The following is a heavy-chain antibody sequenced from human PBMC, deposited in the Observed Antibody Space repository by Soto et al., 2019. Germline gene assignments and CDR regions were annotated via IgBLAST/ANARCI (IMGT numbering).Heavy chain of an antibody. CDR1: GFTFSSYW. J-gene: IGHJ6*02. CDR2: FSNDASTT. D-gene: IGHD6-13*01. Sequence: GGSLRLSCAASGFTFSSYWMHWVRQAPGKGLEWVSGFSNDASTTRYADSVKGRFTISRDYARNTLHLQMNSLRAEDTAVYYCAKKGGRGAAAGTGMDVWGQGTTVTVSS. CDR3: AKKGGRGAAAGTGMDV. V-gene: IGHV3-74*01.